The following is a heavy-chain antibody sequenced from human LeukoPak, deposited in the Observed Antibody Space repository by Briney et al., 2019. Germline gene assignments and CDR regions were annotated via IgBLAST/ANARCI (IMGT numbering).Heavy chain of an antibody. Sequence: GAPVKVSCKASGYTFTGYYMHWVRQAPGQGLEWMGWINPNSGGTNYAQKFQGRVTMTEDTSTDTAYMELSSLRSEDTAVYYCATVYCSGGSCYPVKKWWFDPWGQGTLVTVSS. V-gene: IGHV1-2*02. CDR2: INPNSGGT. CDR3: ATVYCSGGSCYPVKKWWFDP. D-gene: IGHD2-15*01. J-gene: IGHJ5*02. CDR1: GYTFTGYY.